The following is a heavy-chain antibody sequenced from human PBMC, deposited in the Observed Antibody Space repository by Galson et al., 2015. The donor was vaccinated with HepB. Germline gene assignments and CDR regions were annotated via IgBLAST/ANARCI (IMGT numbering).Heavy chain of an antibody. J-gene: IGHJ5*02. CDR3: AREPEEYSSGWYDP. CDR2: IKQDGSEK. CDR1: GFTFSSYW. V-gene: IGHV3-7*03. Sequence: SLRLSCAASGFTFSSYWMSWVRQAPGKGLEWVANIKQDGSEKYYVDSVKGRFTISRDNAKNSLYLQMNSLRAEDTAVYYCAREPEEYSSGWYDPWGQGTLVTVSS. D-gene: IGHD6-19*01.